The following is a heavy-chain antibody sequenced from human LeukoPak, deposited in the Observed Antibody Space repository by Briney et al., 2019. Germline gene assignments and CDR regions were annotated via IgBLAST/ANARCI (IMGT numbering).Heavy chain of an antibody. Sequence: ASVKVSCKVSGYTLTELSMHWVRQAPGKGLEWMGGFDPEDGETIYAQKFQGRVTMTEDTSTDTAYMELSSLRSGDTAVYYCATLIYNWNGLYNWFDPWGQGTLVTVSS. D-gene: IGHD1-20*01. CDR1: GYTLTELS. J-gene: IGHJ5*02. V-gene: IGHV1-24*01. CDR3: ATLIYNWNGLYNWFDP. CDR2: FDPEDGET.